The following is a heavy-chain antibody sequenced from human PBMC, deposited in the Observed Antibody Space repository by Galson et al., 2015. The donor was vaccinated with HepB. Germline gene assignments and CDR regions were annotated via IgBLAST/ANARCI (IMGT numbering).Heavy chain of an antibody. Sequence: SVKVSCKASGGTFSNYAFSWVRQAPGQGLEWMGSFSPVFGTANYADEFQGRLTITADRSTSAGYMELSSLRSDDTAVYYCATRAFCGGDCHALDSWGQGTLLIVSS. CDR2: FSPVFGTA. CDR1: GGTFSNYA. CDR3: ATRAFCGGDCHALDS. D-gene: IGHD2-21*02. J-gene: IGHJ5*01. V-gene: IGHV1-69*06.